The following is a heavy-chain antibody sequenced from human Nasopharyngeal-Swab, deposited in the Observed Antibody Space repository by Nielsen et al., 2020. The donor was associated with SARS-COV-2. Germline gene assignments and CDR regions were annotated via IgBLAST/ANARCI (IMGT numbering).Heavy chain of an antibody. J-gene: IGHJ4*02. Sequence: GGSLRLSCAASGFTFSSYAMHWVRQAPGKGLEWVAVISYDGSNKYYADSVKGRFTISRDNSKITLYLQMNSLRAEDTAVYYCARDRPRYSSGWNVLGFWGQGTLVTVSS. CDR1: GFTFSSYA. D-gene: IGHD6-19*01. CDR2: ISYDGSNK. CDR3: ARDRPRYSSGWNVLGF. V-gene: IGHV3-30*04.